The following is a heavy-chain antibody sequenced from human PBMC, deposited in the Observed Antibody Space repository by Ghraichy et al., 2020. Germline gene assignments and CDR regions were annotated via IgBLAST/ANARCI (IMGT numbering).Heavy chain of an antibody. CDR2: ISYSGST. Sequence: SETLSLTCTVSGGSISSYYWSWIRQPPGKGLEWIGYISYSGSTNYNPSLKSRVTISVDTSKNQFSLRLSSVTTADTAVYFCARGGDYFASGEYNWFDPWGQGTLVTVSS. V-gene: IGHV4-59*01. J-gene: IGHJ5*02. CDR3: ARGGDYFASGEYNWFDP. D-gene: IGHD3-10*01. CDR1: GGSISSYY.